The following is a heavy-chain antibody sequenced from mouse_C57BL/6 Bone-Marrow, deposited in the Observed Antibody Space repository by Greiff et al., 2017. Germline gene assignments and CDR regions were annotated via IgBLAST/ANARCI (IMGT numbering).Heavy chain of an antibody. V-gene: IGHV1-74*01. J-gene: IGHJ4*01. D-gene: IGHD2-4*01. CDR3: AMYIYYDYDRSLDLAMDY. Sequence: QVKLQQPGAELVKPGASVKVSCKASGYTFTSYWMHWVKQRTGQGLEWIGRIHPSDSDTNYNHKFQGKATLTVDQSSSPAYIQLSSLTSEDTAVYYCAMYIYYDYDRSLDLAMDYWGQGTSVTVSS. CDR1: GYTFTSYW. CDR2: IHPSDSDT.